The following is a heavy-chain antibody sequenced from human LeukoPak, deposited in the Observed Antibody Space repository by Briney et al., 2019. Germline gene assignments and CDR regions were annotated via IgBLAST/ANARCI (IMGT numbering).Heavy chain of an antibody. CDR2: IIPILGIA. CDR1: GGTFSSYA. CDR3: AREIGPYDTSIFDY. Sequence: SVKDSCKASGGTFSSYAISWVRQAPGQGLEWMGRIIPILGIANYAQKFQGRVTIIADKSTSTAYMELSSLRSEDTAVYYCAREIGPYDTSIFDYWGQGTLVTVSS. V-gene: IGHV1-69*04. J-gene: IGHJ4*02. D-gene: IGHD3-22*01.